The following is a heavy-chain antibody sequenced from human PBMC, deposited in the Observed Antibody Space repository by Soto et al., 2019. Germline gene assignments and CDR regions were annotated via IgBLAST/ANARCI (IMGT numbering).Heavy chain of an antibody. CDR2: ISSSSSYI. D-gene: IGHD2-2*01. Sequence: EVQLVESGGGLVKPGGSLRLSCAASGFTFSSYSMNWVRQAPGKGLEWVSSISSSSSYIYYADSVKGRFTISRDNAKKSLYLQKNRPRAEDTGVYYCARDIYGILVVPSASVPGYMEVLGKGTTVTVSS. J-gene: IGHJ6*03. CDR1: GFTFSSYS. V-gene: IGHV3-21*01. CDR3: ARDIYGILVVPSASVPGYMEV.